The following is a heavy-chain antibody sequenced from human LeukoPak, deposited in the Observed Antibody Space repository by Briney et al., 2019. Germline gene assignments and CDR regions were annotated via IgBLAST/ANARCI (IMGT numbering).Heavy chain of an antibody. J-gene: IGHJ4*02. CDR3: ATYSSGRRWYFDY. V-gene: IGHV4-34*01. CDR2: INHSGST. Sequence: SETLSLTRAVYGGSFSGYYWSWIRQPPGKGLEWIGEINHSGSTNYNPSLKSRVTISVDTSKNQFSLKLSSVTAADTAVYYCATYSSGRRWYFDYWGQGTLVTVSS. D-gene: IGHD6-19*01. CDR1: GGSFSGYY.